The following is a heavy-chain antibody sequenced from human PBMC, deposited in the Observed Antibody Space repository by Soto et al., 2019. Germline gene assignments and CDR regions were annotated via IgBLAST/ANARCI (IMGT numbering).Heavy chain of an antibody. CDR3: ARSSSPIAVAGVMRPSENYYYYYGMDV. J-gene: IGHJ6*02. D-gene: IGHD6-19*01. CDR2: INAGNGNT. V-gene: IGHV1-3*01. Sequence: ASVKVSCKASGYTFTSYAMHWVRQAPGQRLEWMGWINAGNGNTKYSQKFQGRVTITRDTSASTAYMELSRLRSDDTAVYYCARSSSPIAVAGVMRPSENYYYYYGMDVWGQGTTVTVSS. CDR1: GYTFTSYA.